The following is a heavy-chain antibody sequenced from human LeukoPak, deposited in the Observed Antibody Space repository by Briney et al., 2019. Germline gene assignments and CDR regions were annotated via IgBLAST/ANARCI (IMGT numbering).Heavy chain of an antibody. CDR1: GYTFTSYG. CDR2: ISAYNGNT. V-gene: IGHV1-18*04. CDR3: AREPITMVRGVIVHSYYYGMDV. J-gene: IGHJ6*04. Sequence: GASVKVSCKASGYTFTSYGISWVRQAPGQGLEWMGWISAYNGNTNYAQKLQGRVTMTTDTSTSTAYMELRSLRSDDTAVYYCAREPITMVRGVIVHSYYYGMDVWGKGTTVTVSS. D-gene: IGHD3-10*01.